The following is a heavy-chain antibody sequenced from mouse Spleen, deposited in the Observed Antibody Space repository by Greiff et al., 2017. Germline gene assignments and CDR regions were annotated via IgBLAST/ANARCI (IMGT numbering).Heavy chain of an antibody. CDR1: GYTFTDYY. D-gene: IGHD1-1*01. CDR2: INPNNGGT. J-gene: IGHJ4*01. Sequence: VQLQQSGPELVKPGASVKISCKASGYTFTDYYMNWVKQSHGKSLEWIGDINPNNGGTSYNQKFKGKATLTVDKSSSTAYMELRSLTSEDSAVYYCARGGYYDGSYPYAMDYWGQGTSVTVSS. V-gene: IGHV1-26*01. CDR3: ARGGYYDGSYPYAMDY.